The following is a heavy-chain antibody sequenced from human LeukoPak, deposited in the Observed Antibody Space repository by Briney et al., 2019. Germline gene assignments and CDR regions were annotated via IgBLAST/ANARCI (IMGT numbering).Heavy chain of an antibody. J-gene: IGHJ4*02. CDR3: AKTPWYSSGWPIDY. Sequence: QSGGSLRLSCAASRFTFSSYAMSWVRQAPGKGLEWVSGVSGNGAGTYYADSVKGRFTISRDNSKNMLYLQMNSLRAEDTAVYYCAKTPWYSSGWPIDYWGQGTLVTVSS. V-gene: IGHV3-23*01. CDR2: VSGNGAGT. D-gene: IGHD6-25*01. CDR1: RFTFSSYA.